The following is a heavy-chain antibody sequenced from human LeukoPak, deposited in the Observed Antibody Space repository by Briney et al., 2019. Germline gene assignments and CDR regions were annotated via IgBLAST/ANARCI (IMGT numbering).Heavy chain of an antibody. CDR2: ISSSSSYI. J-gene: IGHJ3*02. V-gene: IGHV3-21*01. CDR1: GFTFDDYG. CDR3: VRARSRAFDI. Sequence: GGSLRLSCAASGFTFDDYGMSWVRQAPGKGLEWVSSISSSSSYIYYADSVKGRFTISRDNAKNSLYLQMNSLRAEDTAVYYCVRARSRAFDIWGQGTMVTVSS.